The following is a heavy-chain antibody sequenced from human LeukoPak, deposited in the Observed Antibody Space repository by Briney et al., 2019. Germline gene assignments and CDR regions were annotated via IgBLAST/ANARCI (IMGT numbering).Heavy chain of an antibody. Sequence: ASVKVSCKASGYTFTGYYMHWVRQAPGQGLEWMGWINPNSGGTNYAQTFQGRVTMTRDTSISTAYMELSSLRSEDTAVYYCAVAAANTRLGDALDIWGQGTMVTVSS. CDR2: INPNSGGT. V-gene: IGHV1-2*02. D-gene: IGHD6-13*01. CDR3: AVAAANTRLGDALDI. J-gene: IGHJ3*02. CDR1: GYTFTGYY.